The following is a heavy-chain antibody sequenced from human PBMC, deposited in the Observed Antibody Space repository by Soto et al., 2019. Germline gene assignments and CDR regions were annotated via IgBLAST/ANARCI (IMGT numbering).Heavy chain of an antibody. Sequence: ASVKVSCKTSGYTFSSYGISWVRQAPGQGLEWMGWVSPQNGNTDVAQKLQGRVTLTTETSTNTAYLEVRSLTSDDTAVYYCARDKVAMTGADHWFDTWGQGTLVTVSS. CDR2: VSPQNGNT. D-gene: IGHD3-9*01. CDR1: GYTFSSYG. J-gene: IGHJ5*02. V-gene: IGHV1-18*04. CDR3: ARDKVAMTGADHWFDT.